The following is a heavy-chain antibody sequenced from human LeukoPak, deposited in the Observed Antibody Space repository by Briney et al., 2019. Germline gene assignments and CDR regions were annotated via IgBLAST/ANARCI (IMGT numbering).Heavy chain of an antibody. CDR1: GFTFSDHP. CDR2: ISNDGTNK. J-gene: IGHJ4*02. CDR3: EKDEPPHNSTFDY. D-gene: IGHD1-1*01. Sequence: PGGSLRLSCAASGFTFSDHPMHWVSQAPGKGLLWVAVISNDGTNKSYARSAKGRFTISRDNSKNTLYLQMNSLRAEDKAVYYCEKDEPPHNSTFDYWGKGTLVTVSS. V-gene: IGHV3-30*04.